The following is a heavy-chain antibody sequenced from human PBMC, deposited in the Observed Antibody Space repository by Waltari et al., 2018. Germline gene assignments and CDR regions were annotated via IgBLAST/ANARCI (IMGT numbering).Heavy chain of an antibody. CDR3: ARPYSSSYWYFDL. Sequence: EVQLVQSGAEVKQPGESLKISCQGSGYSFASNWIGWVRQMPGKCLEWMGVIIPGDAAARYSPSYKGKVTTAADKSISTAYLQGSSLKASDTAMYYCARPYSSSYWYFDLWGRGTLVTVSS. V-gene: IGHV5-51*01. J-gene: IGHJ2*01. CDR2: IIPGDAAA. CDR1: GYSFASNW. D-gene: IGHD6-6*01.